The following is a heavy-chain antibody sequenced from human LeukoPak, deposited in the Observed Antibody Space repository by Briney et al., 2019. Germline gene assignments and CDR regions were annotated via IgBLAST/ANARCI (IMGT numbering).Heavy chain of an antibody. D-gene: IGHD1-26*01. CDR3: AKDLGIVGATVGAFDI. J-gene: IGHJ3*02. CDR1: GFTFSSYG. CDR2: IRYDGSNK. Sequence: GGSLRLSCAASGFTFSSYGMHWVRQAPGKGLEWVAFIRYDGSNKYYADSVKGRFTISRDNSKNTLYLQMNSLRAEDTAVYYCAKDLGIVGATVGAFDIWGQGTMVTVSS. V-gene: IGHV3-30*02.